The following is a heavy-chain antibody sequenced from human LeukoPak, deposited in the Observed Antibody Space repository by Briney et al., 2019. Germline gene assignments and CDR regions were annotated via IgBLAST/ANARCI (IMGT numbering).Heavy chain of an antibody. V-gene: IGHV4-38-2*02. J-gene: IGHJ6*03. Sequence: PSETLSLTCTVSGYSLSSGYYWGWIRQPPGKGLEWIGIIYHSGSTYYNPSLKSRVTISGDTSKNQFSLKLSSVTAADTSVYYCARTTEGGYTYNYFYYYYMDVWGKGTTVTISS. D-gene: IGHD5-18*01. CDR1: GYSLSSGYY. CDR2: IYHSGST. CDR3: ARTTEGGYTYNYFYYYYMDV.